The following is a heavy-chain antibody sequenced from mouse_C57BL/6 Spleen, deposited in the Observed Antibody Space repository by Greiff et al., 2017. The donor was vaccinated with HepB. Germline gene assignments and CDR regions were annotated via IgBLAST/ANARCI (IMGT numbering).Heavy chain of an antibody. Sequence: EVQRVESGEGLVKPGGSLKLSCAASGFTFSSYAMSWVRQTPEKRLEWVAYISSGGDYIYYADTVKGRFTISRDNARNTLYLQMSSLKSEDTAMYYCTRDGIYYDAMDYWGQGTSVTVSS. V-gene: IGHV5-9-1*02. CDR2: ISSGGDYI. J-gene: IGHJ4*01. CDR3: TRDGIYYDAMDY. CDR1: GFTFSSYA. D-gene: IGHD2-1*01.